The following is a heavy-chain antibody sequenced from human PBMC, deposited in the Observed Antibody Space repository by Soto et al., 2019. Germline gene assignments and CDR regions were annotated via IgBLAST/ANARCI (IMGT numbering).Heavy chain of an antibody. CDR1: GYTFTGYY. CDR3: ARAEGYCSSTSCHLPRFDP. V-gene: IGHV1-2*04. D-gene: IGHD2-2*01. J-gene: IGHJ5*02. CDR2: INPNSGGT. Sequence: ASVKVSCKASGYTFTGYYMHWVRQAPGQGLEWMGWINPNSGGTNYAQKFQGWVTMTRDTSISTAYMELSRLRSDDTAVYYFARAEGYCSSTSCHLPRFDPWGQGTLVTVSS.